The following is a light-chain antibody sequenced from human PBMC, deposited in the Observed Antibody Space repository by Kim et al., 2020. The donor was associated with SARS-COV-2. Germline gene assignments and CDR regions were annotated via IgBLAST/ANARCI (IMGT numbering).Light chain of an antibody. CDR3: GTWDDILLGVV. CDR1: NSNIGTHF. Sequence: GLKVSISCTRSNSNIGTHFVSWYQQLPGTVPKLLIYNNDKRPSGIPDRFSGSKSGTSATLGITGRQTGDQADYYCGTWDDILLGVVFGGGTQLTVL. J-gene: IGLJ2*01. CDR2: NND. V-gene: IGLV1-51*01.